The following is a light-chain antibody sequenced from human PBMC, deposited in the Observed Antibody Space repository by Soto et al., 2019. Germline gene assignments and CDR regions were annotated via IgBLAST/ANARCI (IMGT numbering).Light chain of an antibody. Sequence: DIQMTQSPSSVSASVGDRVTITCRASQTISSWLAWYQQKPGKAPKLLISAASNLQSGVPLRFSGSGSGTDFTLTISSLQPDDFATYYCQQTNSFPLSFGPGTTVDIK. CDR3: QQTNSFPLS. CDR1: QTISSW. CDR2: AAS. J-gene: IGKJ3*01. V-gene: IGKV1-12*01.